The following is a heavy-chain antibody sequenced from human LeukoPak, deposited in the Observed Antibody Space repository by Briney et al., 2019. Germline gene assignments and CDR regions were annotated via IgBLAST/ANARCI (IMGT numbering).Heavy chain of an antibody. Sequence: GGSLRLPCAASGFTFSNFAMMWVRQAPGTGLQWVSTITGYGATFYADSVRGRFTIFRDTSMNTLFLQMNSLGAEDTAVYYCAKGAAAGKVDWSDPWGQGTLVTVSS. CDR3: AKGAAAGKVDWSDP. J-gene: IGHJ5*02. D-gene: IGHD6-13*01. V-gene: IGHV3-23*01. CDR1: GFTFSNFA. CDR2: ITGYGAT.